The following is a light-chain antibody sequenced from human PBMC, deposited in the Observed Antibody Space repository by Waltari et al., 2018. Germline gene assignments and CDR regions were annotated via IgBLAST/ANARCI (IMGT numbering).Light chain of an antibody. CDR2: WAF. CDR3: QQYYSTPFT. Sequence: DIVMTQSPDSLAVSLGERDTINCKSSQSVFYSTNNKNQLGWYQQKPGQPPKLIIYWAFTRASGVPDRFSGSGSGTDFTLTISSLQAEDVGVYYCQQYYSTPFTFGPGTKVDIK. J-gene: IGKJ3*01. V-gene: IGKV4-1*01. CDR1: QSVFYSTNNKNQ.